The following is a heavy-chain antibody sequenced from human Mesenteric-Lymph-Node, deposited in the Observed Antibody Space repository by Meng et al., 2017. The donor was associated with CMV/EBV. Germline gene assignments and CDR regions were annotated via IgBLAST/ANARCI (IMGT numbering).Heavy chain of an antibody. V-gene: IGHV2-70*20. CDR3: ARINIVGATGFDH. CDR1: GFSLSTSGMC. Sequence: SGPTLVKPTQTLTLTCTFSGFSLSTSGMCVSWVRQPPGKALEWLALIDWNDDKFYITSLKTRLTISKGTSKNQVVLTMTSMDPVDTATYFCARINIVGATGFDHWGQGTLVTVSS. CDR2: IDWNDDK. J-gene: IGHJ4*02. D-gene: IGHD1-26*01.